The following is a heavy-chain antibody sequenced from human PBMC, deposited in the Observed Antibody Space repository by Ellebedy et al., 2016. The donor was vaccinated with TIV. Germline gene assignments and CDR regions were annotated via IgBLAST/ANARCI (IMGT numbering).Heavy chain of an antibody. D-gene: IGHD6-19*01. CDR3: ARDRSEQWLVLVSYYYYGMDV. CDR2: ISSSSGTI. V-gene: IGHV3-48*02. CDR1: GFNFNSYS. J-gene: IGHJ6*01. Sequence: ESLKISCAASGFNFNSYSMNWVRQAPGKGLEWVSYISSSSGTIYYADSVKGRFTISRDNAKNSLYLQLNSLRDEDTGVYSCARDRSEQWLVLVSYYYYGMDVWGQGTTVTVSS.